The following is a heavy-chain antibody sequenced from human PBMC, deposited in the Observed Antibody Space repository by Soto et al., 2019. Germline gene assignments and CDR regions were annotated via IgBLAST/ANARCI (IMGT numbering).Heavy chain of an antibody. Sequence: QVQLQESGPRLVKPSETLSLFCTVSGASISNYHWSWIRQSAGNGLEWIGRIAPSGTTNYNPSLNGRVTMSVDTSKTQFSLSMRYVTAADTAAYYCARERSAAGPSNWFDPWGQGTLVTVSS. V-gene: IGHV4-4*07. D-gene: IGHD6-13*01. CDR2: IAPSGTT. J-gene: IGHJ5*02. CDR1: GASISNYH. CDR3: ARERSAAGPSNWFDP.